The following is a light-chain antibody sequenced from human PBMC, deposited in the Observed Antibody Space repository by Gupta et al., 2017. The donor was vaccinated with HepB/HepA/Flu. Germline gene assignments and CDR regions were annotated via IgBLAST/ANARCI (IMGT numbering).Light chain of an antibody. J-gene: IGLJ2*01. CDR3: NSFTSSSTLV. V-gene: IGLV2-14*03. CDR1: SSDVGRYDF. CDR2: DVY. Sequence: QSALTQPPSVSGSPGQSITISCTGTSSDVGRYDFVSWYQQHPGKAPKLIIYDVYNRPSGISDRFSGSKSGNTASLTISGLQAEDEADYYCNSFTSSSTLVFGGGTKLTVL.